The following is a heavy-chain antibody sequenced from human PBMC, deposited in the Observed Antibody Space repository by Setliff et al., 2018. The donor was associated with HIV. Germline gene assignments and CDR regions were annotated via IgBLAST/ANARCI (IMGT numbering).Heavy chain of an antibody. CDR3: ATIRAYYYDSSGQENFQH. J-gene: IGHJ1*01. D-gene: IGHD3-22*01. Sequence: ASVKVSCKASGYTFTSYDIHWVRQAPGKGLEWMGGFDPEDGETVYAQKFQGRVTMTEDTSTDTAYMELSSLRSEDTAMYYCATIRAYYYDSSGQENFQHWGHGTLVTVSS. CDR2: FDPEDGET. V-gene: IGHV1-24*01. CDR1: GYTFTSYD.